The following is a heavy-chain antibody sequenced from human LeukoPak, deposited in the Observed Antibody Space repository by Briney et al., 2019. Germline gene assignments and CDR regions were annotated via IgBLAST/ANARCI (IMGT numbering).Heavy chain of an antibody. D-gene: IGHD5-12*01. Sequence: SETLSLTCTVSGGSISSGGYYWSWIRQHLGKGLEWIGYIYYSGSTYYNPSLKSRVTISVDTSKNQFSLKLSSVTAADTAVYYCAREGIVATIFDYWGQGTLVTVSS. V-gene: IGHV4-31*03. CDR3: AREGIVATIFDY. CDR1: GGSISSGGYY. CDR2: IYYSGST. J-gene: IGHJ4*02.